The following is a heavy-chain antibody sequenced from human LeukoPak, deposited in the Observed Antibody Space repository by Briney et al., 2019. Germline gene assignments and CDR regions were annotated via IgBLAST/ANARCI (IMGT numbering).Heavy chain of an antibody. CDR1: GFIFSDNS. V-gene: IGHV3-11*01. Sequence: GGSLRLSCVASGFIFSDNSTSWIRQAPGKGLEWISYISSSATTMNYADSVKGRFSISRDNAKNSLFLQMNSLRAEDTAKYFCARVFYGSGSYGDAFDLWGQGTLVTVSA. J-gene: IGHJ3*01. D-gene: IGHD3-10*01. CDR2: ISSSATTM. CDR3: ARVFYGSGSYGDAFDL.